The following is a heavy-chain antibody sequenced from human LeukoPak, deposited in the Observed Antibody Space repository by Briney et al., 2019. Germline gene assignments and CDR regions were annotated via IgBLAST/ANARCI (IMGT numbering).Heavy chain of an antibody. CDR1: GFTFSSYG. Sequence: GRSLRLSCAASGFTFSSYGMHWVRQAPGKGLEWVAVIWYDGNNKNYADSVKGRFTISRDNSKNTLFLQMNSPRAEDTAVFYCARGIGAVDLIDYWGQGTLVTVSS. V-gene: IGHV3-33*01. J-gene: IGHJ4*02. CDR2: IWYDGNNK. D-gene: IGHD6-19*01. CDR3: ARGIGAVDLIDY.